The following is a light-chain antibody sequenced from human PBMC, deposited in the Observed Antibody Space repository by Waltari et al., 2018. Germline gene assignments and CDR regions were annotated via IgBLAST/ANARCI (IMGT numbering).Light chain of an antibody. Sequence: QSALTQPRSVSGSPGQSLTISCTGTSSDVGGHNFVSWYQQYSGKVPKLIIYDVIKRPAGVPVRFSGSKSGNTASLTISGLQAEDEADYFCCSYAGTYDVVFGGGTKLTFL. CDR2: DVI. V-gene: IGLV2-11*01. CDR3: CSYAGTYDVV. CDR1: SSDVGGHNF. J-gene: IGLJ2*01.